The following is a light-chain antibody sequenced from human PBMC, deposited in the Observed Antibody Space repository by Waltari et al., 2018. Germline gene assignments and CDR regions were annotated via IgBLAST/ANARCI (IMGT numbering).Light chain of an antibody. Sequence: ILLTQSPCTLSLSPGERSTLSCRASQSVRISYLSWYQQKPGQAPRLLIYGASSRATGIPDRFSGSGSGTDFTLTISRLEPEDFAVYYCQQYDSSPMVTFGPGTKVDIK. V-gene: IGKV3-20*01. CDR2: GAS. CDR1: QSVRISY. CDR3: QQYDSSPMVT. J-gene: IGKJ3*01.